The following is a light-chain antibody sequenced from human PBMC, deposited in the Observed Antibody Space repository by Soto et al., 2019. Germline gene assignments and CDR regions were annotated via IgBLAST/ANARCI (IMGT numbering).Light chain of an antibody. CDR2: GAS. CDR3: QQYNIRPPT. J-gene: IGKJ1*01. Sequence: EIVMTQAPAILFVGPGERANLSCRASQSVSSNLAWYQQKPGQAPRLLIYGASTRATGIPARFSGSGSGTEFTLTISSLQAEDFAFYYCQQYNIRPPTFSQGTKVDIK. CDR1: QSVSSN. V-gene: IGKV3-15*01.